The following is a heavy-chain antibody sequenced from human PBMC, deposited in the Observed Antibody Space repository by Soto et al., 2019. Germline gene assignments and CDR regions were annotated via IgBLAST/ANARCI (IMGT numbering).Heavy chain of an antibody. V-gene: IGHV1-8*01. J-gene: IGHJ4*02. CDR1: GYTFTSYD. D-gene: IGHD6-19*01. CDR3: ASHIAVAEAAFDY. Sequence: ASVKVSCKASGYTFTSYDINWVRQATGQGLEWMGWMNPNSGNTGYAQKFQGRVTMTRNTSISTAYMELSSLRSEDTAVYYCASHIAVAEAAFDYWGQGTLVTVSS. CDR2: MNPNSGNT.